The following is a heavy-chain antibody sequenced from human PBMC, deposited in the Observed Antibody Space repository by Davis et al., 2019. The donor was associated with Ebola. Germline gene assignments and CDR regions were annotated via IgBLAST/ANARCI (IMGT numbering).Heavy chain of an antibody. CDR1: GFTFSSYS. Sequence: GESLKISCAASGFTFSSYSMNWVRQAPGKGLEWVSSISSSSSYIYYADSVKGRFTISRDNAKNSLYLQMNSLRAEDTAVYYCARDGESGYHRYYYYMDVWGKGTTVTVSS. D-gene: IGHD3-3*01. CDR2: ISSSSSYI. V-gene: IGHV3-21*01. J-gene: IGHJ6*03. CDR3: ARDGESGYHRYYYYMDV.